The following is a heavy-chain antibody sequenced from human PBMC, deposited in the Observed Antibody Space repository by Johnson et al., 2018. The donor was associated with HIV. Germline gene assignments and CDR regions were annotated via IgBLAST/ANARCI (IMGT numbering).Heavy chain of an antibody. V-gene: IGHV3-74*01. CDR2: INSDGSSQ. Sequence: VQLVESGGGLVQSGGSLRLSCAASGFTFSSYWMHWVRQGPGKGLVWVSRINSDGSSQRYADSVKGRFTITRDNAKNTLYLQMNSLRAEDTAVYYCARERDTDMAGDAFDIWGQGTMVTVSS. CDR1: GFTFSSYW. CDR3: ARERDTDMAGDAFDI. J-gene: IGHJ3*02. D-gene: IGHD5-18*01.